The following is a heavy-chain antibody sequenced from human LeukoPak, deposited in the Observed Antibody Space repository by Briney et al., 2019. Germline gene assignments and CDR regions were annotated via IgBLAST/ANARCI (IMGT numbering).Heavy chain of an antibody. CDR3: ARENMVRGATYYFDY. V-gene: IGHV3-48*01. CDR1: GFTFSSYS. D-gene: IGHD3-10*01. CDR2: ISSSSSTI. J-gene: IGHJ4*02. Sequence: GGSLRLSCAASGFTFSSYSMNWVRQAPGKGLEWVSYISSSSSTIYYADSVKGRFTISRDNAKNSLYLQMNSLRAEDTAVYYCARENMVRGATYYFDYWGQGTLVTVSS.